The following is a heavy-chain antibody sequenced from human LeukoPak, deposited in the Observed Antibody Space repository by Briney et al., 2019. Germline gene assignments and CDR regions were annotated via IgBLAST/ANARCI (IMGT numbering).Heavy chain of an antibody. CDR2: IYTSGST. J-gene: IGHJ4*02. D-gene: IGHD6-19*01. CDR1: GDSINSYY. CDR3: ARATTSGWYVDY. V-gene: IGHV4-4*07. Sequence: SETLSLTCTVSGDSINSYYWSWIRQPAGKGLEWIGRIYTSGSTNYNPSLKSRVTMSVDTSRNQFSLKLSSVTAADTAVYYCARATTSGWYVDYWGQGTLVTVSS.